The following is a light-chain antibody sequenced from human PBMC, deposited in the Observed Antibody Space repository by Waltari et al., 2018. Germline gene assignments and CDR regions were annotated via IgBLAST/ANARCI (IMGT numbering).Light chain of an antibody. J-gene: IGLJ2*01. CDR1: KNAIGTYNF. V-gene: IGLV2-23*01. CDR2: EAP. Sequence: QSALPQPASLSGSPGQSIPIPCAGTKNAIGTYNFVSWFQQFPGQAPKLIVSEAPNLPSGVSYRFSGSKSGNTASLTISGLQAEDEADYYCCSYAGGSRVIFGGGTKLTVL. CDR3: CSYAGGSRVI.